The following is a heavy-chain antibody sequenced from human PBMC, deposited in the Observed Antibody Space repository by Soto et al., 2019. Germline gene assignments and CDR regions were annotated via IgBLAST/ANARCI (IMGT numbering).Heavy chain of an antibody. Sequence: TSETLSLTCTVSGGSISSSNWWSWVRQPPGKGLEWIGEIYHSGSTNYNPSLKSRVTISVDKSKNQFSLKLSSVTAADTAVYYCARGEYSSGWYTVGYYGMDVWGQGTTVTVS. CDR1: GGSISSSNW. J-gene: IGHJ6*02. D-gene: IGHD6-19*01. CDR2: IYHSGST. CDR3: ARGEYSSGWYTVGYYGMDV. V-gene: IGHV4-4*02.